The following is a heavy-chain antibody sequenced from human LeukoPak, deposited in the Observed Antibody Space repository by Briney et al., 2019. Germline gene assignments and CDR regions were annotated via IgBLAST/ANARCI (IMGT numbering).Heavy chain of an antibody. CDR2: IYITGST. V-gene: IGHV3-53*01. CDR1: GFTVSSNY. CDR3: ATDGASCGGDCYSDY. J-gene: IGHJ4*02. Sequence: GGSLRLSCAASGFTVSSNYMHWVRQAPGKGLEWVSVIYITGSTLYAASVKGRFTISRDNTQNTLYLQMQSLRAEDTAVYCCATDGASCGGDCYSDYWGQGTLVTVSS. D-gene: IGHD2-21*02.